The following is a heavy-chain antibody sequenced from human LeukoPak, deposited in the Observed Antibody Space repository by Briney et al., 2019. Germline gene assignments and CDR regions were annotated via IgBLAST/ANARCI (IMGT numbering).Heavy chain of an antibody. J-gene: IGHJ4*02. CDR2: ISGSGGST. D-gene: IGHD3-22*01. Sequence: SGGSLRLSCAASGFTFSSYAMSWVRQAPGKGLEWVSAISGSGGSTYYADSVKGRFTISRDNSKNTLYLQMNSLRAEDTAVYYCARDQDDSSGYYYDPHFDYWGQGTLVTVSS. V-gene: IGHV3-23*01. CDR1: GFTFSSYA. CDR3: ARDQDDSSGYYYDPHFDY.